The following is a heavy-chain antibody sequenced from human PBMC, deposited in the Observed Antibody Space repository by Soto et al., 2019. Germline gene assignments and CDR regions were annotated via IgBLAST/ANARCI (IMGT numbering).Heavy chain of an antibody. V-gene: IGHV3-21*01. CDR1: GFTLSSYS. Sequence: EVQLVESGGGLVKPGGSLRLSCAASGFTLSSYSMNWVRQAPGQGLEWVSSISSSSSYIYYADSVKGRFTISRDNAKNSLYRQMNSLRDEDTAVYYCARGMEQLWLRQNYYYFYGMVVWGQGTTVTVSS. CDR2: ISSSSSYI. CDR3: ARGMEQLWLRQNYYYFYGMVV. D-gene: IGHD5-18*01. J-gene: IGHJ6*02.